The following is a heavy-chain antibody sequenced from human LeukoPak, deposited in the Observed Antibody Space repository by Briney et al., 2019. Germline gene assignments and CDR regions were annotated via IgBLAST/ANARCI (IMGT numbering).Heavy chain of an antibody. J-gene: IGHJ4*02. V-gene: IGHV3-23*01. Sequence: GGSLRLSCAVSGFTFSSSAMSWVRQAPGKGLEWVSAISNNGGYTYYADSVQGRFTISRDNSKSTLCLQMNSPRAEDKAVYYCAKQLGYCSDGSCYFPYWGQGTLVTVSS. D-gene: IGHD2-15*01. CDR2: ISNNGGYT. CDR1: GFTFSSSA. CDR3: AKQLGYCSDGSCYFPY.